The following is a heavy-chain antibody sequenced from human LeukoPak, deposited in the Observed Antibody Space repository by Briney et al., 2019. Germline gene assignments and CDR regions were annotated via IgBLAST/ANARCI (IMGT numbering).Heavy chain of an antibody. D-gene: IGHD5-12*01. Sequence: GGSLRLSCAASGFTFSDYYMSWIRQAPGKGLEWLSYIYTGGSTISYADSVKGRFTISRDNSKNTLYLQMNSLRAEDTAAYYCARDQGVATKDYYYYYYMDVWGKGTTVTVSS. J-gene: IGHJ6*03. CDR2: IYTGGSTI. V-gene: IGHV3-11*04. CDR3: ARDQGVATKDYYYYYYMDV. CDR1: GFTFSDYY.